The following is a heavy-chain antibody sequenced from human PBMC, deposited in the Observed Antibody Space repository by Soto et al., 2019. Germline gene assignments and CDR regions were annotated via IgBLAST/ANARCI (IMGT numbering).Heavy chain of an antibody. CDR2: INAGNGNT. V-gene: IGHV1-3*01. CDR1: GYTFTSYA. Sequence: ASVKVSCKASGYTFTSYAMHWVRQAPVQRLEWMGWINAGNGNTKYSQKFQGRVTITRDTSESTAYMELSSLRSEDTAVYYCARDKGPHAFDIWGQGTMVTVSS. J-gene: IGHJ3*02. CDR3: ARDKGPHAFDI.